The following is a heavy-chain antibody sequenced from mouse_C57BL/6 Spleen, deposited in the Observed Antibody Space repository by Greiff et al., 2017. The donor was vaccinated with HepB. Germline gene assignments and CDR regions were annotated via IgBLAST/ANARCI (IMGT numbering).Heavy chain of an antibody. D-gene: IGHD2-3*01. J-gene: IGHJ4*01. V-gene: IGHV2-6-1*01. CDR2: IWSDGST. CDR3: ARHGGLLRSYYAMDY. CDR1: GFSLTSYG. Sequence: VKVVESGPGLVAPSQSLSITCTVSGFSLTSYGVHWVRQPPGKGLEWLVVIWSDGSTTYNSALKSRLSISKDNSKSQVFLKMNSLQTDDTAMYYCARHGGLLRSYYAMDYWGQGTSVTVSS.